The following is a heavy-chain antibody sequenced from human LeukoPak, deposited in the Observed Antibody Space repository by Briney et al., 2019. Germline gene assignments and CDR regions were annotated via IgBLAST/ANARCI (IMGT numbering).Heavy chain of an antibody. CDR2: IYPGDSDT. J-gene: IGHJ4*02. CDR3: ARFSTAVARYFDY. CDR1: GYRFASYW. D-gene: IGHD6-19*01. Sequence: GGPLKISCKGFGYRFASYWIGWVRQMPGKGLEWSGIIYPGDSDTRYSPSFQGQVTISADKSISTAYLQWSSLKASDTAMYYCARFSTAVARYFDYWGQGTLVTVSS. V-gene: IGHV5-51*01.